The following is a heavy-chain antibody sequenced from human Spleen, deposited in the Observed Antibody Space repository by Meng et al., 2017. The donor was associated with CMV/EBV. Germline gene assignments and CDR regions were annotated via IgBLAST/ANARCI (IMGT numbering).Heavy chain of an antibody. Sequence: GGSLRLSCAASGFTLTNFWMHWVRQPPGKGLVWLSRINSDGGIINSADSVKGRFTISRDNAENTLYLEMNSLRVEDSAVYYCARGGYRSDYYDSTGYSIWGQGILVTVSS. D-gene: IGHD3-22*01. J-gene: IGHJ4*02. CDR2: INSDGGII. CDR1: GFTLTNFW. CDR3: ARGGYRSDYYDSTGYSI. V-gene: IGHV3-74*01.